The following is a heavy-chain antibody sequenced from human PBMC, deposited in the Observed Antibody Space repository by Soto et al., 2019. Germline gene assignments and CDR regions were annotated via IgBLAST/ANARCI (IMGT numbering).Heavy chain of an antibody. CDR3: VKGNQLLRYYFEF. D-gene: IGHD2-15*01. Sequence: GSLGLPGAVSGCTFSNYAMHWVRQAPGKGLEYVSGITSDGDSTWHADSVKDRFTISRDNSKNTLFLQMSSLRVEDTAIYFCVKGNQLLRYYFEFWGPGTLVTVYS. CDR1: GCTFSNYA. CDR2: ITSDGDST. V-gene: IGHV3-64D*06. J-gene: IGHJ4*01.